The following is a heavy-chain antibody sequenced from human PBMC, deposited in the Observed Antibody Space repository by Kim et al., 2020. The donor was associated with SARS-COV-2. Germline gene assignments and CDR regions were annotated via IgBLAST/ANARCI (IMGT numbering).Heavy chain of an antibody. J-gene: IGHJ5*02. CDR3: ARVGYGSGSHGWFDP. V-gene: IGHV4-59*12. CDR1: GVSISSYF. CDR2: IYYGGST. Sequence: SETLSLTCTVSGVSISSYFWAWIRQPPGKGLESIGYIYYGGSTDYNPSLKGRVTMSVDTSTSQLSLNLTSMSAADTAVYFCARVGYGSGSHGWFDPGGPGTLVTVSS. D-gene: IGHD3-10*01.